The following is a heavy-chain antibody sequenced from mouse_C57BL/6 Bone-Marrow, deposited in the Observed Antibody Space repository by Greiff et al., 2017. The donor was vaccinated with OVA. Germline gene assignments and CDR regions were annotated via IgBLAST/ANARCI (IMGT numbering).Heavy chain of an antibody. J-gene: IGHJ4*01. CDR1: GYTFTSYW. CDR3: ARRDGSSPYDAMDY. V-gene: IGHV1-55*01. D-gene: IGHD1-1*01. CDR2: IYPGSGST. Sequence: VQLQQPGAELVKPGASVKMSCKASGYTFTSYWITWVKQRPGQGLEWIGDIYPGSGSTNYNEKFKSKATLTVDTSSSTAYMPLSSLTSEDAAVYYCARRDGSSPYDAMDYWGQGTSVTVSS.